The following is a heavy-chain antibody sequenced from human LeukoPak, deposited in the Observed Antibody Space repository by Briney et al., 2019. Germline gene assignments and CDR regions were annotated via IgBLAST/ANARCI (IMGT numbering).Heavy chain of an antibody. V-gene: IGHV4-59*11. D-gene: IGHD3-3*01. CDR2: IYYSGST. Sequence: SETLSLTCTVSGGSISSHYWSWIRQPPGKGLEWIGYIYYSGSTNYNPSLKSRVTISVDTSKNQFSLKLSSVTAADTAVYYCARAQVLGVVLFFDYWGQGTLVTVSS. CDR3: ARAQVLGVVLFFDY. CDR1: GGSISSHY. J-gene: IGHJ4*02.